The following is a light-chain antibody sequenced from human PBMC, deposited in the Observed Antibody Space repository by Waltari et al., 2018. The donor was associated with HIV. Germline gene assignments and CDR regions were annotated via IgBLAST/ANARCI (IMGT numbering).Light chain of an antibody. Sequence: HSPLTQPAPVSGSPGESITIPRPGNTSDIGGHNLVSWYQQYPGNAPQLIIDEGDRRPSGVSNRFSGSKSGNTASLTISGLQAEDEADYYCCSFAGRATPMLFAGGTKLTVL. CDR1: TSDIGGHNL. CDR3: CSFAGRATPML. J-gene: IGLJ2*01. V-gene: IGLV2-23*01. CDR2: EGD.